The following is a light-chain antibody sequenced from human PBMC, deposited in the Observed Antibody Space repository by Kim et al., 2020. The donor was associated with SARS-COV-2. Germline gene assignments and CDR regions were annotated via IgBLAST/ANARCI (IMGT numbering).Light chain of an antibody. Sequence: SPAERATLACRASQTINNKLVWYQHKPGQAPRLLIYDATTRATGVPARFIGSGSETDFTLTISSLQSEDFAVYYCQQSNDWPPFTFGQGTKVDIK. CDR3: QQSNDWPPFT. CDR2: DAT. CDR1: QTINNK. J-gene: IGKJ1*01. V-gene: IGKV3-15*01.